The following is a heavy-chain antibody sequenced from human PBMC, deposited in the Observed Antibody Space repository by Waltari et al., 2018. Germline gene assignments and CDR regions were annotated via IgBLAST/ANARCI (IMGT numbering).Heavy chain of an antibody. Sequence: QVQLVQSGAEVKKPGSSVKVSCKASGGTFSSYAISWVRQAPGQGLEWMGGIIPIFGTANYAQKFQGRVTITADESTSTAYMELSSLRSEDTAVYYCAGRSGYYPSGYYYYGMDVWGQGTTVTVSS. D-gene: IGHD3-3*01. CDR2: IIPIFGTA. CDR3: AGRSGYYPSGYYYYGMDV. J-gene: IGHJ6*02. V-gene: IGHV1-69*01. CDR1: GGTFSSYA.